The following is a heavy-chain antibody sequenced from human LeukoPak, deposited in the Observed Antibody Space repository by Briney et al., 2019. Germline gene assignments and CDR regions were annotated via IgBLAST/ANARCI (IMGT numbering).Heavy chain of an antibody. V-gene: IGHV5-51*01. D-gene: IGHD1-26*01. J-gene: IGHJ4*02. CDR3: ATGLWWDLYY. CDR1: GYSFATYW. CDR2: IYPGDSDT. Sequence: GESLKISCKASGYSFATYWIGWVRQMPGKGLEWMGIIYPGDSDTRYSPSFQGQVTISADRSITTAYLQWSSLKASDTAMYYCATGLWWDLYYWGQGTPVTVSS.